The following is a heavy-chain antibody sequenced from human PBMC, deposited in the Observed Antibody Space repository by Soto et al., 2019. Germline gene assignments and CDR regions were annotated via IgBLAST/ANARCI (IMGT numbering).Heavy chain of an antibody. V-gene: IGHV3-30*03. CDR3: AYGVGGYDSSGFDY. CDR2: ISYDGSNK. J-gene: IGHJ4*02. Sequence: GGSLRLSCAASGFTFSSYGMHWVRQAPGKGLEWVAVISYDGSNKYYADSVKGRFTISRDNSKNTLYLQMNSLRAEDTAVYYCAYGVGGYDSSGFDYWGQGTLVTVSS. CDR1: GFTFSSYG. D-gene: IGHD3-22*01.